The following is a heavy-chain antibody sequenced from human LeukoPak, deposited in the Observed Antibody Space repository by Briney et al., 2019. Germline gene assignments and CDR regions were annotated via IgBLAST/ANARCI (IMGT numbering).Heavy chain of an antibody. D-gene: IGHD3-22*01. Sequence: SVKVSCKASGGTFSSYAISWVRQAPGQGLEWMGGIIPIFGTANYAQKFQGRVTITTDESTSTSYMELSSLRSEGTAVYYCARDLDYYDSSGYYYYWGQGTLVTVSS. CDR3: ARDLDYYDSSGYYYY. CDR2: IIPIFGTA. J-gene: IGHJ4*02. V-gene: IGHV1-69*05. CDR1: GGTFSSYA.